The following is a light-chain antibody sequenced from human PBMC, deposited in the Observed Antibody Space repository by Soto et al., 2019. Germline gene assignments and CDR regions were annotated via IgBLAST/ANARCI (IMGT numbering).Light chain of an antibody. CDR1: QGIAAS. Sequence: DIPLTQSPSFLSASVGDRVTITCRASQGIAASLAWYQQKPGNPPRLLIYADSTLQSGVPSRFSGSGSGTRGTLTISSLEPEDFDTYYCQQTRTYPRTFGGGTKVEMK. CDR2: ADS. J-gene: IGKJ4*01. V-gene: IGKV1-9*01. CDR3: QQTRTYPRT.